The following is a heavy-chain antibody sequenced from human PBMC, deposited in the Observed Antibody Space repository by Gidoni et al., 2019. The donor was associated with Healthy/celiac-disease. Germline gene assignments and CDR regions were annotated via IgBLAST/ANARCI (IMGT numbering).Heavy chain of an antibody. J-gene: IGHJ4*02. CDR2: IYSGGST. CDR3: ARGGAVIIFFDY. Sequence: EVQLVESGGGLVQPGGSLGLSCAASGFTVSSNYMSWVRQAPGKGLGWVSVIYSGGSTYYADSVKGRFTISRDNSKNTLYLQMNSLRAEDTAVYYCARGGAVIIFFDYWGQGTLVTVSS. CDR1: GFTVSSNY. V-gene: IGHV3-66*01. D-gene: IGHD3-3*01.